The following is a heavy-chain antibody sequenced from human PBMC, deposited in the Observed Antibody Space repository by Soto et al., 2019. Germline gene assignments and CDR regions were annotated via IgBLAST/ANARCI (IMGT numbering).Heavy chain of an antibody. CDR3: AHRTMVRGVIGAHFDN. Sequence: QITLKESGPTLVKPTQTLTLTCTFSGFSFSTSAEGVAWIRQPPGKALEWLALIYWDDDKRYSPSLKSRLTITRHTSKNQVVLTMTNMDPVDTGTYYCAHRTMVRGVIGAHFDNWGQGTLVTVSS. D-gene: IGHD3-10*01. CDR2: IYWDDDK. V-gene: IGHV2-5*02. CDR1: GFSFSTSAEG. J-gene: IGHJ4*02.